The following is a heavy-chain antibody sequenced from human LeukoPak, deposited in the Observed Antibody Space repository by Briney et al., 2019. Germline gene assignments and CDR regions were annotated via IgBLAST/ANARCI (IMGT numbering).Heavy chain of an antibody. Sequence: GGSLRLSCAASGFSLISYGMHWVRQAPGKGLEWVGVISDDGRRKDYADSVKGRFTISRDNSKDTLYLQMNSLRAEDTAVYYCAKRPSDYDHYVSYFDYWGQGTLVTVSS. CDR1: GFSLISYG. J-gene: IGHJ4*02. D-gene: IGHD4-17*01. CDR2: ISDDGRRK. CDR3: AKRPSDYDHYVSYFDY. V-gene: IGHV3-30*18.